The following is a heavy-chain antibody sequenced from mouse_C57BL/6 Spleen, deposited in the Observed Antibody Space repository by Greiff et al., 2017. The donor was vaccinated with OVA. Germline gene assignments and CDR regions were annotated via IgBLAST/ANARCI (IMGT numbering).Heavy chain of an antibody. D-gene: IGHD1-1*01. V-gene: IGHV3-6*01. CDR1: GYSITSGYY. CDR2: ISYDGSN. Sequence: VQLKQSGPGLVKPSQSLSLTCSVTGYSITSGYYWNWIRQFPGNNLEWMGYISYDGSNNYNPSLKNRTSITRDPSKNQFFLKLNSVTTEDTATYYSAREGLYYYGSRFDYWGQGTTLTVSS. J-gene: IGHJ2*01. CDR3: AREGLYYYGSRFDY.